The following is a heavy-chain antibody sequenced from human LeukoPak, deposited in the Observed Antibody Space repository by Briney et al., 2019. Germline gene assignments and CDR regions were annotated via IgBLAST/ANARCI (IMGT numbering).Heavy chain of an antibody. J-gene: IGHJ6*02. D-gene: IGHD4-17*01. CDR3: ARKETVNIDYYYYGMDV. V-gene: IGHV3-30-3*01. CDR1: GFTFSSYA. Sequence: GRSLRLSCAASGFTFSSYAMHWVRQAPGKGLEWVAVISYDGSNKYYADSVKGRFTISRDNSKNTLYPQMNSLRAEDTAVYYCARKETVNIDYYYYGMDVWGQGTTVTVSS. CDR2: ISYDGSNK.